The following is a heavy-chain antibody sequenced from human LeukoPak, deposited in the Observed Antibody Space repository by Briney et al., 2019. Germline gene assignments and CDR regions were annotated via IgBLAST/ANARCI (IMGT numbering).Heavy chain of an antibody. CDR2: ISSSSSYI. Sequence: GGSLRLSCAASGFTFSSYSMNWVRQAPGKGLERVSSISSSSSYIYYADSVKGRFTISRDNSKNTLYLQMNSLRAEDTAVYYCAKESYSNRLRGVMGSGFWGQGTLVTVSS. J-gene: IGHJ4*02. V-gene: IGHV3-21*04. D-gene: IGHD3-10*01. CDR3: AKESYSNRLRGVMGSGF. CDR1: GFTFSSYS.